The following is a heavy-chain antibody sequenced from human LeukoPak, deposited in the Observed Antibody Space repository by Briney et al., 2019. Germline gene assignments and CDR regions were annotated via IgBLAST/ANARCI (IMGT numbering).Heavy chain of an antibody. CDR3: ARDTSYSSSSVAY. V-gene: IGHV1-18*01. CDR1: GGTFSSYA. Sequence: ASVKVSCKASGGTFSSYAISWVRQAPGQGLEWMGWISGYDGNTNYAQKLQGRVTVTTDTSTSTAYMELRSLTSDDTAVYYCARDTSYSSSSVAYWGQGTLVTVSS. J-gene: IGHJ4*02. CDR2: ISGYDGNT. D-gene: IGHD6-6*01.